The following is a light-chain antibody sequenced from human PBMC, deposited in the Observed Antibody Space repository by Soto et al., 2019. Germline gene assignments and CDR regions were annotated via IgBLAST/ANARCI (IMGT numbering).Light chain of an antibody. V-gene: IGLV1-51*02. Sequence: QAVLTQPPSVSAAPGQKVTISCSGSSSNIGSDYVSWYQQLPGTAPKLLIYENSERPSGIPDRFSGSKSGTSATLGITGLPTGDEDDYYCGAWDSSLTGGVFGGGTQLTVL. CDR2: ENS. CDR3: GAWDSSLTGGV. J-gene: IGLJ2*01. CDR1: SSNIGSDY.